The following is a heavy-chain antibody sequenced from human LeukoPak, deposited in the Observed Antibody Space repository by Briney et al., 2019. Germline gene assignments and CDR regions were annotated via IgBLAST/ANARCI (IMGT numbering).Heavy chain of an antibody. V-gene: IGHV1-46*01. J-gene: IGHJ3*02. CDR2: INPSGGST. CDR1: GYIFTSYY. CDR3: ARAPPIVVVTAADAFDI. D-gene: IGHD2-21*02. Sequence: ASVKVSCKASGYIFTSYYMHWVRQAPGQGLEWMGIINPSGGSTSYAQKFQGRVTMTRDTSTSTVYMELSSLRSEDTAVYYCARAPPIVVVTAADAFDIWGQGTMVTVSS.